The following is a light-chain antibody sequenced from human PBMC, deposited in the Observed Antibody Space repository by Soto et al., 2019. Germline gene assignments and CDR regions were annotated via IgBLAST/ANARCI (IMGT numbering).Light chain of an antibody. CDR1: QSISSD. J-gene: IGKJ4*01. Sequence: EEVMTQSPATLSVSPGERATLSCRTSQSISSDLAWYQQKPGQAPRLLIYGASTRATGMQARFSVTGSGTDFTLTISRLHSEDFAVYYCQQYNHWPLTFGGGTKVEIK. CDR2: GAS. CDR3: QQYNHWPLT. V-gene: IGKV3-15*01.